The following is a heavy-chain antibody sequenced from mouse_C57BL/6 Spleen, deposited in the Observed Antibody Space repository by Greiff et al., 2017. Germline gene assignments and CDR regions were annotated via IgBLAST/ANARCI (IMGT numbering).Heavy chain of an antibody. CDR3: ARRGNDYAMDY. J-gene: IGHJ4*01. CDR2: IYPGDGDP. D-gene: IGHD2-1*01. CDR1: GYAFSSSW. V-gene: IGHV1-82*01. Sequence: VQLQQSGPELVKPGASVKISCKASGYAFSSSWMNWVKQRPGKGLEWLGRIYPGDGDPNYNGKFKGKATLTANKSSSTAYMQLSSLTSDDSAVYFCARRGNDYAMDYWGQGTSVTVSA.